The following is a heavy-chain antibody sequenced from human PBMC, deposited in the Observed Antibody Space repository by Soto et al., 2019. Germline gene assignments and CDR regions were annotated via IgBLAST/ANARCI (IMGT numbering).Heavy chain of an antibody. CDR3: ARLDYGDDEVYYFDY. CDR2: IYPGDSDT. V-gene: IGHV5-51*01. J-gene: IGHJ4*02. Sequence: GESLKISCKGSGYSFTSYWIGWVRQMPGKGLEWMGIIYPGDSDTRYSPSFQGQVTISVDKSISTAYLQWSSLKASDTAMYYCARLDYGDDEVYYFDYWGQGTLVTVSS. D-gene: IGHD4-17*01. CDR1: GYSFTSYW.